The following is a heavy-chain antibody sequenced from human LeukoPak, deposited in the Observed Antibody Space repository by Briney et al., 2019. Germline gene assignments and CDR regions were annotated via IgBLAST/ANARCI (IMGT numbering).Heavy chain of an antibody. CDR1: GFTFSSYG. J-gene: IGHJ4*02. V-gene: IGHV3-30*02. CDR2: IWYDGNNK. Sequence: GGSLRLSCAASGFTFSSYGMDWVRQAPGKGLEWVAVIWYDGNNKYYGDSVKGRFSISRDNSKNTVYLQMDSLRAEDTAVYYCAKGVVLVLVAAAPDFWGQGTLVIVSS. D-gene: IGHD2-15*01. CDR3: AKGVVLVLVAAAPDF.